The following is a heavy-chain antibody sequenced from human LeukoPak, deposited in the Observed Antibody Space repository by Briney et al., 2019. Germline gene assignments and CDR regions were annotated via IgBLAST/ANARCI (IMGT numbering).Heavy chain of an antibody. Sequence: SVKVSCKASGGTFSSYAISWVRQAPGQGLEWMGGIIPIFGTANYAQKFQGRVTITADESTSTAYMELSSLRSEDTAVYYCASGGVLRFLEWLSFDYWGQGTLVTVSS. CDR1: GGTFSSYA. J-gene: IGHJ4*02. CDR3: ASGGVLRFLEWLSFDY. V-gene: IGHV1-69*13. CDR2: IIPIFGTA. D-gene: IGHD3-3*01.